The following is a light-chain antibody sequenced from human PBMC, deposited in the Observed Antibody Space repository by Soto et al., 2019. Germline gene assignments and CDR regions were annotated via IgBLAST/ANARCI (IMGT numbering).Light chain of an antibody. V-gene: IGKV1-39*01. J-gene: IGKJ1*01. CDR2: AAS. CDR1: QTISSW. Sequence: DIQMTQSPSTLSGSVGDRITITCLASQTISSWLAWYQQRPGKAPKLLIYAASSLQSGVPSRFCGSGSETDFTLTISSLQHADFAAYYCQQSYSLPRTFGQGTKVDIK. CDR3: QQSYSLPRT.